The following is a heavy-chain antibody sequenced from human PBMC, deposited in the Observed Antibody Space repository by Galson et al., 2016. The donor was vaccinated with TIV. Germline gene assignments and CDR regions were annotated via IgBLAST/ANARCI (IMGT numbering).Heavy chain of an antibody. V-gene: IGHV3-23*01. CDR1: GSTFTTYS. Sequence: SLRLSCAASGSTFTTYSMNWVRQAPGKGLEWVSSISFTGGSTYYADSVKGRFTVSRDNSKNTVYLQMNRLRTDDTATYFCAKDRVKTVFGAGSFDFWGQGTRLTVSS. CDR3: AKDRVKTVFGAGSFDF. J-gene: IGHJ4*02. CDR2: ISFTGGST. D-gene: IGHD3-3*01.